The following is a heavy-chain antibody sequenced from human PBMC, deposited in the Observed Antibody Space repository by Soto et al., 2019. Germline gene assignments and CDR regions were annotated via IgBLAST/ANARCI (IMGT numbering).Heavy chain of an antibody. V-gene: IGHV5-51*01. CDR2: IYPGDSDT. CDR1: GYSFTSYY. Sequence: RESLKISCKASGYSFTSYYIGWVRPMPGKGLEWMGIIYPGDSDTRYNPSFQGQVTISADKSLSTAYLQWSSLKASDTAMYYCAKRGPHYFDYWGRGTLGTVSS. J-gene: IGHJ4*02. CDR3: AKRGPHYFDY. D-gene: IGHD3-16*01.